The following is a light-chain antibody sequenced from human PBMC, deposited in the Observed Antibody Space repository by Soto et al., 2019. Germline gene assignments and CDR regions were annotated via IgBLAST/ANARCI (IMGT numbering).Light chain of an antibody. CDR2: GAS. V-gene: IGKV3-20*01. CDR1: QSVSSSY. CDR3: QQYGSSPVT. Sequence: EIVLTQSPGTLSLSPGERATLSCRASQSVSSSYLAWYQQKPGQAPRLLIYGASSRATGIPDRFSGSGSGTDFTLTISRLEPEDFPVYYCQQYGSSPVTFGQGTKVDIK. J-gene: IGKJ1*01.